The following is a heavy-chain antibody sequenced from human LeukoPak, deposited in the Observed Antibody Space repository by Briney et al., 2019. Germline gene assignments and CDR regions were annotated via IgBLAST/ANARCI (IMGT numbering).Heavy chain of an antibody. CDR2: ISWDGGST. J-gene: IGHJ4*02. D-gene: IGHD3-9*01. V-gene: IGHV3-43D*03. CDR3: ATYDVLTGSFDY. Sequence: GGSLRLSCAASGFTFDDYAMHWVRQAPGKGLEWVSLISWDGGSTYYADSVKGRFTIPRDNSKNTLYLQMNSLRAEDTAVYYCATYDVLTGSFDYWGQGTLVTVSS. CDR1: GFTFDDYA.